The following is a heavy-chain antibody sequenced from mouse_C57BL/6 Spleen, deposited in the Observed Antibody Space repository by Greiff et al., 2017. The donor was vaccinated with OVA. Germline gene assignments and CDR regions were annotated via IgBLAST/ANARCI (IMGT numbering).Heavy chain of an antibody. J-gene: IGHJ2*01. CDR2: ISSGGSYT. CDR1: GFTFSSYG. Sequence: DVKLVASGGDLVKPGGSLKLSCAASGFTFSSYGMSWVRQTPDKRLEWVATISSGGSYTYSPDSVQGRFTISRDNAKNTLYLQMSSLKSEDTAMYYCARQDGSSYFDYWGQGTTLTVSS. V-gene: IGHV5-6*02. CDR3: ARQDGSSYFDY. D-gene: IGHD1-1*01.